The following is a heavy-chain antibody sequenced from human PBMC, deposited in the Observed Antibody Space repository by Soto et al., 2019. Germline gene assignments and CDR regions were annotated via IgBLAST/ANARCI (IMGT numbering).Heavy chain of an antibody. CDR1: GFTFSSYA. CDR3: AKCYSNYPPFYY. D-gene: IGHD4-4*01. V-gene: IGHV3-23*01. Sequence: GGSLRLSCAASGFTFSSYAMSWVRQAPGKGLEWVSGISDSGGDTYYADSVKGRFTISRDNSKNTLYLQMNSLRAEDTAVYYCAKCYSNYPPFYYWGQEPLVTVPS. J-gene: IGHJ4*02. CDR2: ISDSGGDT.